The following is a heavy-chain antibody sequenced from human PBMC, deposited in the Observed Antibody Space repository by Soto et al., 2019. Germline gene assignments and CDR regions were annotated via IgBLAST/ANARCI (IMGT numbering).Heavy chain of an antibody. D-gene: IGHD2-15*01. J-gene: IGHJ4*02. CDR2: IYYSGST. Sequence: QVQLQESGPGLVKPSETLSLTCTVSGGSINTYYWSWIRQPPGKGLEWIGYIYYSGSTNYNPSLRSRVTISVDTSKNQFSLKLSSVTAADTAVYYCARSMYCSGGSCYYGYFDYWGQGTLVTVSS. CDR1: GGSINTYY. CDR3: ARSMYCSGGSCYYGYFDY. V-gene: IGHV4-59*01.